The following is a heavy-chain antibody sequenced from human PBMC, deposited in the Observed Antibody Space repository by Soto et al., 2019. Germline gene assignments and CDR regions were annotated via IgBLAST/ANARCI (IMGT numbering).Heavy chain of an antibody. D-gene: IGHD1-26*01. CDR3: AREYWDGWFDP. J-gene: IGHJ5*02. V-gene: IGHV3-30-3*01. CDR1: GFTFSIYA. Sequence: GGSLRLSCAASGFTFSIYAMHWVRQAPGKGLEWVAVISYDGSNKYYADSVKGRFTISRDNSKNTVYLQMNSLRAEDSAVYYWAREYWDGWFDPWGQETLVTVSS. CDR2: ISYDGSNK.